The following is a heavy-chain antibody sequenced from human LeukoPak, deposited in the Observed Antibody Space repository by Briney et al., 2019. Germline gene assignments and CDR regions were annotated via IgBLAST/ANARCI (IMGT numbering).Heavy chain of an antibody. J-gene: IGHJ3*02. Sequence: GGSLRLSCAASGFTFSSYWMSWVRQAPGKGLEWVANIKQDGSEKNYVGSVKGRFTISRDNAKNSLYLQMNSLRVEDTAVYYCARDNGKHAFDIWGQGTMVTVSS. CDR3: ARDNGKHAFDI. CDR1: GFTFSSYW. V-gene: IGHV3-7*01. CDR2: IKQDGSEK.